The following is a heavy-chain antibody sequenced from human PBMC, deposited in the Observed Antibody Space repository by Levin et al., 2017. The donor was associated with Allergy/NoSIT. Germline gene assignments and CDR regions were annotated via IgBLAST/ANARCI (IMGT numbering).Heavy chain of an antibody. J-gene: IGHJ6*02. V-gene: IGHV3-49*04. CDR1: GFTFGDYA. CDR3: TRDFKLTGDYYYYGMDV. CDR2: IRSKAYGGTT. Sequence: GGSLRLSCTASGFTFGDYAMSWVRQAPGKGLEWVGLIRSKAYGGTTEYAASVKGRFTISRDDSKSIAYLQMNSLKTEDTAVYYCTRDFKLTGDYYYYGMDVWGQGTTVTVSS. D-gene: IGHD7-27*01.